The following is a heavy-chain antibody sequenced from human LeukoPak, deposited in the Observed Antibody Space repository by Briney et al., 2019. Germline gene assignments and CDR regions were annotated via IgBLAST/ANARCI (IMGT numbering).Heavy chain of an antibody. Sequence: GGSLRLSCAASGFTFSNYDMSWVRQAPGKGLEWVSSISDSGGSTYYADSVKGRFTISRDNSKNTLSVQMNSLRGEDTAVYYCAKDRNYYGSGSYYEYWGQGTLVTVSS. CDR3: AKDRNYYGSGSYYEY. CDR1: GFTFSNYD. CDR2: ISDSGGST. V-gene: IGHV3-23*01. J-gene: IGHJ4*02. D-gene: IGHD3-10*01.